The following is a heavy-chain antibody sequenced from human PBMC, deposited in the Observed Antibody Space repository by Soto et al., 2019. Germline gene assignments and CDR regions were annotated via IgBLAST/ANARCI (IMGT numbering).Heavy chain of an antibody. CDR1: GSSISDSEMG. V-gene: IGHV2-26*01. D-gene: IGHD6-19*01. Sequence: QVTLKESGPVLVKPTETLTLRCTVSGSSISDSEMGVSWIRQPPGKALEWLAHIDSSGEKSYRTFLKSRLTISKDTSKSQIVLIMTNMDPADTGTYYCARRHLAVAVSPWFDPWGQGILVTVSS. CDR2: IDSSGEK. CDR3: ARRHLAVAVSPWFDP. J-gene: IGHJ5*02.